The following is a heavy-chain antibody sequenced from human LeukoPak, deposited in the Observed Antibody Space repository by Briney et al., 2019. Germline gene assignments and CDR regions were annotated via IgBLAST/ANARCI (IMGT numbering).Heavy chain of an antibody. Sequence: ASVKVSCKASGYTFTGYYMHWVRQAPGQGLEWMGWINPNSGGTNYAQKFQGRVTMTRDTSISTAYMELSRLRSDDTAVYYCARVAYYYDSSGYNHLFDYWGQGTLVTVSS. V-gene: IGHV1-2*02. J-gene: IGHJ4*02. CDR3: ARVAYYYDSSGYNHLFDY. CDR1: GYTFTGYY. CDR2: INPNSGGT. D-gene: IGHD3-22*01.